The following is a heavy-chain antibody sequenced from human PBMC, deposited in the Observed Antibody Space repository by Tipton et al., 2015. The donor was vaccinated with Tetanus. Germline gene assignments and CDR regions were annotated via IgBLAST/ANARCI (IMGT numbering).Heavy chain of an antibody. D-gene: IGHD3-3*01. V-gene: IGHV4-39*01. Sequence: LRLSCTVSGDSIDGGTFYWAWIRQAPGKGLEWIGSVYESGDTYYIPFLKSRVTISVDTSKNQFSLKLKSMAAADTAVYYCARHQSAYFTPFDSWGQGTLVTVSS. J-gene: IGHJ4*02. CDR1: GDSIDGGTFY. CDR3: ARHQSAYFTPFDS. CDR2: VYESGDT.